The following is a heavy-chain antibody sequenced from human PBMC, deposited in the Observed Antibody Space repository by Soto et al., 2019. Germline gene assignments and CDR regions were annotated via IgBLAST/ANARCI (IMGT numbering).Heavy chain of an antibody. J-gene: IGHJ6*04. D-gene: IGHD1-1*01. CDR3: ARDFRNIGSDV. Sequence: GGSLRLSCTASRFTLSDYYMNWIRQAPGKGLEWVSYISNSASSTIYYADSVKGRFTVSRDSAKNSLYLQMNSLRAEDTAVYYCARDFRNIGSDVWGTGTTVTVSS. CDR2: ISNSASSTI. CDR1: RFTLSDYY. V-gene: IGHV3-11*01.